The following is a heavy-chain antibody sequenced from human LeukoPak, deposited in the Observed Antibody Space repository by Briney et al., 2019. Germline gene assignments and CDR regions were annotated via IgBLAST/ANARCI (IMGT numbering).Heavy chain of an antibody. V-gene: IGHV1-8*01. D-gene: IGHD2-2*01. J-gene: IGHJ6*02. CDR1: GYTLTSYD. CDR3: ARFSRYCSSTSCYLYGMDV. CDR2: MDPNSGNT. Sequence: ASVKVSCKASGYTLTSYDINWVRQATGQGLEWMGWMDPNSGNTGYAQKFQGRVTMTRTTSRSTAYMELSSLRSEDTALYYCARFSRYCSSTSCYLYGMDVWGQGTTVTVSS.